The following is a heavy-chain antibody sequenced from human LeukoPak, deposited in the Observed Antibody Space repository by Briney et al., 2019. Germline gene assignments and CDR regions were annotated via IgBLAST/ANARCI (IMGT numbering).Heavy chain of an antibody. J-gene: IGHJ4*02. CDR2: IYYSGST. CDR1: GGSISSYY. D-gene: IGHD1-26*01. V-gene: IGHV4-59*01. Sequence: SETLSLTCTVSGGSISSYYWSWIRQPPGKGLEWIGYIYYSGSTNYNPSLKSRVTISVDTSKNQFSLKLSSVTAADTAVYYYAREEVGAFDYWGQGTLVTVSS. CDR3: AREEVGAFDY.